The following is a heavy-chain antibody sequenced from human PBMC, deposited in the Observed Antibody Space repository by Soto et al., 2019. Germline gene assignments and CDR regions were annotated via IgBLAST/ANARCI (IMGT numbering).Heavy chain of an antibody. D-gene: IGHD1-26*01. J-gene: IGHJ6*02. CDR3: ARVSGSYYSSMDV. CDR1: GGSISSSNW. V-gene: IGHV4-4*02. CDR2: IYHSGST. Sequence: QVQLQESGPGLVKPSGTLSLTCAVSGGSISSSNWWSWVRQPPGKGLEWIGEIYHSGSTNYNPPITSRVTISIDKSKSQFSLKLSSVTAADTAVYYCARVSGSYYSSMDVWGQGTTVTVSS.